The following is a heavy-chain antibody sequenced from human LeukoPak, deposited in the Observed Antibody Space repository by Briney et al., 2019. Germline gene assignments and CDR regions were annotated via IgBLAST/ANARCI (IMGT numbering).Heavy chain of an antibody. V-gene: IGHV1-2*02. D-gene: IGHD3-3*01. Sequence: ASVKVSCKASGYTFTGYYMHWVRQAPGQGLEWIGWINPNSGGTNYAQKFQGRVTMTRDTSISTAYMELSRLRSDDTAVYYCARVPSIGGWFDPWGQGTLVTVSS. CDR3: ARVPSIGGWFDP. CDR2: INPNSGGT. J-gene: IGHJ5*02. CDR1: GYTFTGYY.